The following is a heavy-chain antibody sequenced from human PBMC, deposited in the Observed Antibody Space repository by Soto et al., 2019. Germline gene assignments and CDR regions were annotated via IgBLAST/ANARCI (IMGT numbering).Heavy chain of an antibody. CDR1: GFTFSSYA. D-gene: IGHD1-26*01. J-gene: IGHJ1*01. CDR2: ISGSGAST. Sequence: GGSLRLSCAASGFTFSSYAMSWVRQAPGKGLEWVSAISGSGASTYYADSVKGRFTISRDNSKNTLYLQMNSLRAEDTAVYYCAKGTLSGSYGTGYFQHWGQGTLVTVSS. V-gene: IGHV3-23*01. CDR3: AKGTLSGSYGTGYFQH.